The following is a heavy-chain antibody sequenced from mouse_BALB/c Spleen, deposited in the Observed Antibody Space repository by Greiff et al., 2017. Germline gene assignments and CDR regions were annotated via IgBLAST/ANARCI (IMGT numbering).Heavy chain of an antibody. CDR2: IDPANGNT. CDR1: GFNIKDTY. D-gene: IGHD2-4*01. CDR3: ARLYDYDGAMDY. J-gene: IGHJ4*01. Sequence: VQLQQSGAELVKPGASVKLSCTASGFNIKDTYMHWVKQRPEQGLEWIGRIDPANGNTKYDPKFQGKATITADTSSNTAYLQLSSLTSEDTAVYYCARLYDYDGAMDYWGQGTSVTVSS. V-gene: IGHV14-3*02.